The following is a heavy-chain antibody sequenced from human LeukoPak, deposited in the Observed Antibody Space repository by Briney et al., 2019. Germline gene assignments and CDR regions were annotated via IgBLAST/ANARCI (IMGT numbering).Heavy chain of an antibody. Sequence: SETLSLTCTVSGGSISSYYWSWIRQPPGKGLEWIGEINHSGSTNYNPSLKSRVTISVDTSKNQFSLKLSSVTAADTAVYYCANGIAAAGFDYWGQGTLVTVSS. D-gene: IGHD6-13*01. V-gene: IGHV4-34*01. CDR2: INHSGST. J-gene: IGHJ4*02. CDR1: GGSISSYY. CDR3: ANGIAAAGFDY.